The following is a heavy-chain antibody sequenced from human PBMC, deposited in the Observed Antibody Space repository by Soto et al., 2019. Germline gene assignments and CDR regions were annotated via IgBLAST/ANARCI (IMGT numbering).Heavy chain of an antibody. J-gene: IGHJ6*02. CDR3: ARVARFLEWLLYSYYYYGMDV. D-gene: IGHD3-3*01. Sequence: QVQLVESGGGVVQPGRSLRLSCAASGFTFSSYAMHWVRQAPGKGLEWVAVISYEGSNKYYADSVKGRFNISRDNSKNTLYLHRNSLRDEDTAVYYCARVARFLEWLLYSYYYYGMDVWGQGTTVTVSS. CDR2: ISYEGSNK. V-gene: IGHV3-30-3*01. CDR1: GFTFSSYA.